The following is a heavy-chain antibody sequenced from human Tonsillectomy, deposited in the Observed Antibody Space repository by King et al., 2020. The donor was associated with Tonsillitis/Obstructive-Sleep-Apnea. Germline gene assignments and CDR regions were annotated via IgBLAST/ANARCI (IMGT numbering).Heavy chain of an antibody. J-gene: IGHJ6*03. V-gene: IGHV3-53*01. CDR1: GFTVSTNY. CDR2: IYNDGRT. Sequence: VQLVQSGGGLIHPGGSLRVSCAASGFTVSTNYMSWVRQAPGKGLEWVSLIYNDGRTSYSDSVKGRFTFSRDNSKTTLYLQMNSLRVEDTAVYYCARVVAATSWGYYYYFMDVWGKGTTVTVSS. D-gene: IGHD5-12*01. CDR3: ARVVAATSWGYYYYFMDV.